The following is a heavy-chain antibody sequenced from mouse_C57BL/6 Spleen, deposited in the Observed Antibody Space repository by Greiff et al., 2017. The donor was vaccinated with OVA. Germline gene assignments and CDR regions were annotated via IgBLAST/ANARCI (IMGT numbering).Heavy chain of an antibody. CDR1: GYTFTSYG. CDR3: ARGLDGYYAAMDY. Sequence: VQLQQSGAELVRPGASVKLSCKASGYTFTSYGISWVKQRTGQGLEWIGEIYPRSGNTYYNEKFKGKATLTADKSSSTAYMELRSLTSEDSAVYFCARGLDGYYAAMDYWGQGTSVTVSS. D-gene: IGHD2-3*01. CDR2: IYPRSGNT. J-gene: IGHJ4*01. V-gene: IGHV1-81*01.